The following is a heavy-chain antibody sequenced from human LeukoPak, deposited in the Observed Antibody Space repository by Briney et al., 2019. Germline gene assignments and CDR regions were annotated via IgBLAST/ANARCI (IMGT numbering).Heavy chain of an antibody. CDR3: ARDLSLYYYDSSAPEYYFDY. J-gene: IGHJ4*02. CDR2: IYTSGST. D-gene: IGHD3-22*01. V-gene: IGHV4-61*02. CDR1: GGSISSNRYY. Sequence: SETLSLTCTVSGGSISSNRYYWGWIRQPAGKGLEWIGRIYTSGSTNYNPSLKSRVTMSVDTSKNQFSLKLSSVTAADTAVYYCARDLSLYYYDSSAPEYYFDYWGQGTLVTVSS.